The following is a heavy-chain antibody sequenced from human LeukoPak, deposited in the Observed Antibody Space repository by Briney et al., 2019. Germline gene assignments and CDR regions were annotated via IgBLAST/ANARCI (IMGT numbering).Heavy chain of an antibody. J-gene: IGHJ4*02. D-gene: IGHD4-11*01. CDR2: ISTGGSST. Sequence: QPGGSLRLSCAASGFTFSNYWIHWVRQAPGEGLVWVSRISTGGSSTNYADSVKGRFTISRDNAKNTVFLQMSTLRAEDTAVYYCARDPGYSNYIADCWGQGTLVTVSS. CDR1: GFTFSNYW. CDR3: ARDPGYSNYIADC. V-gene: IGHV3-74*01.